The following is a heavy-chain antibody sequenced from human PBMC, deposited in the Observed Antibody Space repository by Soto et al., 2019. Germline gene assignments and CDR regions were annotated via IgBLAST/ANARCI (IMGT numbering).Heavy chain of an antibody. Sequence: QVQLVQSGTEVKKPGSSVKVSCKASGGTFRNYPINWVRQAPGQGLEWMGSIFPLTDIPDYAQNFQARLTISADKSTSTAYMELSILTSEDTAMYFCARGPLVVLNYFESWGQGTLVTVSS. CDR2: IFPLTDIP. CDR3: ARGPLVVLNYFES. CDR1: GGTFRNYP. V-gene: IGHV1-69*02. J-gene: IGHJ4*02.